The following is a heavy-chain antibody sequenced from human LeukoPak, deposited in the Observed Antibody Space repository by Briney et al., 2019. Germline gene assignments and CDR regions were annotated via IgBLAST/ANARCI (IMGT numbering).Heavy chain of an antibody. Sequence: ASVKVSCKASGYTFTGYYMHWVRQAPGQGLEWMGWINPNSGGTNYAQKFQGRVTMTRDTSISTAYMELSRLRSDDTAVYYCARSLFFGASCYYDCGNWFDPWGQGTLVTVSS. CDR2: INPNSGGT. CDR3: ARSLFFGASCYYDCGNWFDP. V-gene: IGHV1-2*02. J-gene: IGHJ5*02. CDR1: GYTFTGYY. D-gene: IGHD2-15*01.